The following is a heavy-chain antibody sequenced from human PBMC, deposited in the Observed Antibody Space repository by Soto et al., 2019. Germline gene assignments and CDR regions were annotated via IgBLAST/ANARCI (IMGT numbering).Heavy chain of an antibody. J-gene: IGHJ4*02. Sequence: GASVKVSCKASGYTFTSYYMNWLRQAPGQGLEWMGMINPGGGSTTYAQKFQGRVTMTTDTSTSTAYMELRSLRSDDTAVYYCARCGAPYDYDSSGYYYWDYWGQGTPVTVSS. V-gene: IGHV1-46*01. CDR3: ARCGAPYDYDSSGYYYWDY. CDR1: GYTFTSYY. D-gene: IGHD3-22*01. CDR2: INPGGGST.